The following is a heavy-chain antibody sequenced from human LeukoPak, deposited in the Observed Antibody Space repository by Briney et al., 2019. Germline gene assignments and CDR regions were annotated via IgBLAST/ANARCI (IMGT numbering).Heavy chain of an antibody. D-gene: IGHD2-21*02. CDR1: GFTFSDYY. CDR3: ARDPRPHVVVTAGPGVWFDP. Sequence: GGSLRLSCAASGFTFSDYYMSWIRQAPGKGLEWVSYISSSGSTIYYADSVKGRFTISRDNAKNSLYLQMNSLRAEDTAVYYCARDPRPHVVVTAGPGVWFDPWGQGTLVTVSS. V-gene: IGHV3-11*01. J-gene: IGHJ5*02. CDR2: ISSSGSTI.